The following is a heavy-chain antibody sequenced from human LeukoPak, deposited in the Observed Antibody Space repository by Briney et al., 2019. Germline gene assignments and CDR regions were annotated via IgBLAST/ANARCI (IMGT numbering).Heavy chain of an antibody. Sequence: SVKVSCKASGGTFSRYAISWVRQAPVQGREWMGGIIPIFGTANYAQKFQGRVTITADQSTSTAYMELSSLRSEDTAVYYCARGGESYDILTGHTPGGQETLATVSS. CDR3: ARGGESYDILTGHTP. D-gene: IGHD3-9*01. V-gene: IGHV1-69*01. CDR1: GGTFSRYA. J-gene: IGHJ5*02. CDR2: IIPIFGTA.